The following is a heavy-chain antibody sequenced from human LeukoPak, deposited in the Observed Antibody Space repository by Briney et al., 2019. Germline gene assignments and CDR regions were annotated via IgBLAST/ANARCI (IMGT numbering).Heavy chain of an antibody. D-gene: IGHD4-17*01. V-gene: IGHV5-51*01. CDR2: IYPGDSDT. J-gene: IGHJ6*03. CDR1: GYSFTSYW. Sequence: GESLKISCKGSGYSFTSYWIGWVRQMPGKGLEWMGIIYPGDSDTRYSPSFQGQVTISADKSISTAYLQWSSLKASDTAMYYCARHNIRSYYYYYMDVWGKGTTVTVSS. CDR3: ARHNIRSYYYYYMDV.